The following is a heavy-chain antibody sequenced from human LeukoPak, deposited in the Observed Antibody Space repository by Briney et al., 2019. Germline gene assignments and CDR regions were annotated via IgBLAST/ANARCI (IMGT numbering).Heavy chain of an antibody. D-gene: IGHD2-2*01. CDR3: ARGLPAGRYCSSTSCRNWFDP. V-gene: IGHV4-34*01. CDR2: INHRGST. CDR1: GGSFSGYY. Sequence: PSETLSLTCAVYGGSFSGYYWSWIRQPPGKGLEWIGEINHRGSTNYNPSLKSRVTISVDTSKNQFSLKLSSVTAADTAVYYCARGLPAGRYCSSTSCRNWFDPWGQGTLVTVSS. J-gene: IGHJ5*02.